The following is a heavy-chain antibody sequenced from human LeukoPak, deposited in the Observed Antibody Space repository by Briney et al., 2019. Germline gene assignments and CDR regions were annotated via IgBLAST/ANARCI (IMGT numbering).Heavy chain of an antibody. CDR3: ARDLGIAGYYYYGMDV. D-gene: IGHD7-27*01. CDR1: GGSISSSNW. J-gene: IGHJ6*02. Sequence: PSETLSLTCAVSGGSISSSNWWSWVRQPPGKGLEWIGNIYYNGSTYYNPSLKSRVTISLDTSKNQFSLKLSSVTAADTAVYYCARDLGIAGYYYYGMDVWGQGTTVTASS. CDR2: IYYNGST. V-gene: IGHV4-4*02.